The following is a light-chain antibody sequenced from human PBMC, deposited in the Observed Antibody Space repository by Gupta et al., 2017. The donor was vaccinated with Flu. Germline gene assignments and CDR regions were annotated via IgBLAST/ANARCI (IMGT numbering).Light chain of an antibody. CDR2: EVS. Sequence: QSALTQPASVSGSPGQSITISCTGTSSDVGGYNYVSWHQQHPGTAPNLMVYEVSNRHSGVSNRVSGSKTGNTAALTISGLQAEDEADDDCRSYTSSSTIENVVFGGGTKLTVL. CDR3: RSYTSSSTIENVV. J-gene: IGLJ2*01. CDR1: SSDVGGYNY. V-gene: IGLV2-14*01.